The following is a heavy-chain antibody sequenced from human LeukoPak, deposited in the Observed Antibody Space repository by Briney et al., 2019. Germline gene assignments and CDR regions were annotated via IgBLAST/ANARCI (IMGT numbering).Heavy chain of an antibody. CDR1: GYTFNTYG. CDR3: ARSGRGTYYYFDL. Sequence: ASVKVSCKASGYTFNTYGITWVRQAPGQGLELMGWISGYNGKTKYAQKLQDRVTMTTGTSTTTVYMELRSLRSDDTAVYYCARSGRGTYYYFDLWGQGTLVTVSS. J-gene: IGHJ4*02. D-gene: IGHD1-26*01. CDR2: ISGYNGKT. V-gene: IGHV1-18*01.